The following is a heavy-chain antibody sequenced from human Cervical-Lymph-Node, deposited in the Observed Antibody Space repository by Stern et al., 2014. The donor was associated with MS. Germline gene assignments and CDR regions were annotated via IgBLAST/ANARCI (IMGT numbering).Heavy chain of an antibody. CDR3: MGVGDAMHV. CDR2: MAFVAGNK. V-gene: IGHV3-30*03. Sequence: VQLVESGGGVVQPGRSLTLSCAASGFSLSNSGMHWVRQAPGKGLEWVAFMAFVAGNKKYGDSVKGRFSISRDMANNTLFLQMNSLRPEDTAVYYCMGVGDAMHVWGQGTTVIVSS. J-gene: IGHJ6*02. CDR1: GFSLSNSG.